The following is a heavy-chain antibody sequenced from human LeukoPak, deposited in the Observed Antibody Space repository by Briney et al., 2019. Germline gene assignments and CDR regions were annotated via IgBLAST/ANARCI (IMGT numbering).Heavy chain of an antibody. CDR1: GFTLSSYW. CDR2: IKEDGSEK. D-gene: IGHD3-22*01. V-gene: IGHV3-7*01. J-gene: IGHJ3*01. Sequence: GGSLRLSCAASGFTLSSYWMTWVRQAPGMGLQWVANIKEDGSEKYYVDSVKGRFTISRDNAKNSLYLRMSSLRAEDTAVYYCARADSTGAFDFWGPGTMVTVS. CDR3: ARADSTGAFDF.